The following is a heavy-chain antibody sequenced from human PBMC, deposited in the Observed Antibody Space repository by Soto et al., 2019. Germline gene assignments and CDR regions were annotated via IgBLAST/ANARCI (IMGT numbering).Heavy chain of an antibody. CDR1: GFTFSNYA. CDR3: AKDRDDYRNYVFDY. Sequence: EVQLLESGGGLVQPGGSLRLSCAAPGFTFSNYAMTWVRQAPGKGLEWVSISSGSGSGGSTNYADSVKGRFTISRDNSKNTLYLQMNSLRVEDTVVYYCAKDRDDYRNYVFDYWGQGTLVTVSS. D-gene: IGHD4-4*01. J-gene: IGHJ4*02. CDR2: SSGSGSGGST. V-gene: IGHV3-23*01.